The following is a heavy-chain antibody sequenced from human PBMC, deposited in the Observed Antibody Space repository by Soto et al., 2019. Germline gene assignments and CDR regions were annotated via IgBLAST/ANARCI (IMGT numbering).Heavy chain of an antibody. D-gene: IGHD6-19*01. CDR2: MNPNTGHT. V-gene: IGHV1-8*01. Sequence: QVQLVQSGAEVKKPGASVKVSCTASGYTFTSLDIIWVRQATGQGLEWMGWMNPNTGHTGSAQRFRGRLTMTRNTSIDTAYMELRSLRSDDTAVYFCATCYTSVCRYWFLDLWGRGPVVTVS. CDR3: ATCYTSVCRYWFLDL. J-gene: IGHJ2*01. CDR1: GYTFTSLD.